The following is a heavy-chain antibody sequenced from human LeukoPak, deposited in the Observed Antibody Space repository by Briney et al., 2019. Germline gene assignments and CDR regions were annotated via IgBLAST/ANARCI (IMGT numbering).Heavy chain of an antibody. J-gene: IGHJ4*02. D-gene: IGHD6-13*01. V-gene: IGHV3-74*03. CDR3: VRDRTAAAGEFDY. CDR2: IDSGGSRT. CDR1: EFTFSSYW. Sequence: PGESLRLSCVAAEFTFSSYWMHWVRQAPGKGLVWVSRIDSGGSRTKYADSVKGRFTISRDNAENTLYLQLNSLRADDTAVYYCVRDRTAAAGEFDYWGQGTLVTVSS.